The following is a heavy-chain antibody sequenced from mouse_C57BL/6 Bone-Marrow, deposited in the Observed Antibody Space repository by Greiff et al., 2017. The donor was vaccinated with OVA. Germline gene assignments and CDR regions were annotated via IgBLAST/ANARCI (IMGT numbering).Heavy chain of an antibody. J-gene: IGHJ2*01. Sequence: QVQLKESGPGLVAPSQSLSITCTVSGFSLTSYAISWVRQPPGKGLEWLGVIWTGGGTNYNSALKSRRSISKDNSKSQVFLKMNSLQTDDTAGYYWARNSPYYYGSYYFDYWGQGTTLTVSS. CDR1: GFSLTSYA. CDR2: IWTGGGT. D-gene: IGHD1-1*01. CDR3: ARNSPYYYGSYYFDY. V-gene: IGHV2-9-1*01.